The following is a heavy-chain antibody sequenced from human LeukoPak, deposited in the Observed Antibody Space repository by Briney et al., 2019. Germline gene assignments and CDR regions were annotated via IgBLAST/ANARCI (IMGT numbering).Heavy chain of an antibody. J-gene: IGHJ2*01. V-gene: IGHV1-2*02. CDR3: ARGSYCGGDCYPRVLIGL. D-gene: IGHD2-21*02. Sequence: ASVKVSCKASGYTFTGYYMHWVRQAPGQGLEWMGWINPNSGGTNYAQKFQGRVTMTRDTSISTAYMELSRLRSDDTAVYYCARGSYCGGDCYPRVLIGLWGRGTLVTVSS. CDR1: GYTFTGYY. CDR2: INPNSGGT.